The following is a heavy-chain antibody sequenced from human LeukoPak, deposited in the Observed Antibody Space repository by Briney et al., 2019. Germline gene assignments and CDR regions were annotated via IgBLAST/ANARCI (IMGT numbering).Heavy chain of an antibody. J-gene: IGHJ4*02. V-gene: IGHV3-23*01. CDR1: GFTFSSYA. Sequence: GGSLRLSCAASGFTFSSYAMSWVRQAPGKGLEWVSAISGSGGSTYYADSAKGRFTISRDNSKNTLYLQMNSLRAEDTAVYYCAKGEKILQWFGESFDYWGQGTLVTVSS. CDR3: AKGEKILQWFGESFDY. D-gene: IGHD3-10*01. CDR2: ISGSGGST.